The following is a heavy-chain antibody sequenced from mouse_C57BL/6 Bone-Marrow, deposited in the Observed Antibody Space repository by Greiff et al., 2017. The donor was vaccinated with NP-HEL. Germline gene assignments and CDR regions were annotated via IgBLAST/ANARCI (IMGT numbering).Heavy chain of an antibody. CDR1: GFTFSNYW. D-gene: IGHD2-4*01. CDR2: IRLKSDNYAT. V-gene: IGHV6-3*01. Sequence: EVQLVESGGGLVQPGGSMRLSCVASGFTFSNYWMNWVRQSPEKGLEWVAQIRLKSDNYATHYAVSVKGRFTISRDYSKRSVYLQMNNLMAEDTDIYYCTGQFCDCYYALDYWGQGTSVTVSS. J-gene: IGHJ4*01. CDR3: TGQFCDCYYALDY.